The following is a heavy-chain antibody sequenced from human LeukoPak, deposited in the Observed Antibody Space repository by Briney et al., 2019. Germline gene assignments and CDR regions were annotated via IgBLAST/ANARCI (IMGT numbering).Heavy chain of an antibody. CDR3: ARSGFRYGGNSGKYYFDY. CDR1: GFAFKDSA. D-gene: IGHD4-23*01. V-gene: IGHV3-23*01. CDR2: ISASGANT. J-gene: IGHJ4*02. Sequence: GGSLRLSCAASGFAFKDSAMTWVRQAPGKGLEWVSLISASGANTYSTDSVKGRFTISRDNAKNSLYLQMNSLRAEDTAVYYCARSGFRYGGNSGKYYFDYWGQGTLVTVSS.